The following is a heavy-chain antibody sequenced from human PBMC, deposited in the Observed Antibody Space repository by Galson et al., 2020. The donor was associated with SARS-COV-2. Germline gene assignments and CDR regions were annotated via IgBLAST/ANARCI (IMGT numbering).Heavy chain of an antibody. Sequence: GESLKISCVASGFSFSSYWMSWVRQAPGKGLEWVANIKHDGSEKYYVDSVKGRFTIPRDNPKNSLYLQMNNLRVEDTAVYHCAGVDCSGGSGYPGNYWGQGTLVTVSS. CDR1: GFSFSSYW. D-gene: IGHD2-15*01. CDR3: AGVDCSGGSGYPGNY. J-gene: IGHJ4*02. V-gene: IGHV3-7*03. CDR2: IKHDGSEK.